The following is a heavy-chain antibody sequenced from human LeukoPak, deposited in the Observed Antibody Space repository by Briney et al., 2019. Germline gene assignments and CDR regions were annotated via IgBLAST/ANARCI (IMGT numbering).Heavy chain of an antibody. CDR3: AKVGYSSSWYPS. D-gene: IGHD6-13*01. CDR2: ISGSGGST. CDR1: GFTFSSYA. V-gene: IGHV3-23*01. Sequence: GGSLRLSCAASGFTFSSYAMSWVRQAPGKGLEWVSAISGSGGSTYYADSVKGRFTIPRDNSKNTLYLQMNSLRAEDTAVYYCAKVGYSSSWYPSWGQGTLVTVSS. J-gene: IGHJ5*02.